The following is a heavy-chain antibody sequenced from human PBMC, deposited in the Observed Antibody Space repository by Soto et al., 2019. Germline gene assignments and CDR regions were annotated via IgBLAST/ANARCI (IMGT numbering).Heavy chain of an antibody. V-gene: IGHV3-7*03. CDR3: ARSPSRGLLDY. CDR1: GFTFSSYW. Sequence: EVQLMDSGGGLVQPGGSLRLSCAASGFTFSSYWMSWVRQAPGKGVEWVANIKQDGSEKYYVDSVKGRFTISRDNARNSLCLQMNSLRPEDTAVYYCARSPSRGLLDYCGQGTLVTVSS. J-gene: IGHJ4*02. CDR2: IKQDGSEK. D-gene: IGHD3-10*01.